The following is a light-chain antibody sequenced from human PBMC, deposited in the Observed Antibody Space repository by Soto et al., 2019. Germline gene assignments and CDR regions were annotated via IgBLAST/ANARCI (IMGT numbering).Light chain of an antibody. CDR3: SSYTTTSTKV. CDR1: SSDVGTFNS. CDR2: GVT. J-gene: IGLJ1*01. V-gene: IGLV2-14*01. Sequence: QSALTQPASVSGSPGQSITISCTGSSSDVGTFNSVSWYQQVPGKVPKLLIYGVTDRPSGVSHRFSGSKSGYTASLTISGLQAEDEADYYCSSYTTTSTKVFGSGTKVTVL.